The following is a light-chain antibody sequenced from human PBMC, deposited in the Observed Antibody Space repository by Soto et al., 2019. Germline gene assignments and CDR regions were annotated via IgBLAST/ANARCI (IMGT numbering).Light chain of an antibody. CDR2: DAS. CDR3: QQRGIT. V-gene: IGKV3-11*01. CDR1: QSVSSY. Sequence: EIVLTRSPATLSVSAGERATLSCRASQSVSSYLAWYQQKPGQAXRLLIYDASNRATGIPARFSGSGSGTDFTLTISSLEPEDFAVYYCQQRGITFGQGTRLEIK. J-gene: IGKJ5*01.